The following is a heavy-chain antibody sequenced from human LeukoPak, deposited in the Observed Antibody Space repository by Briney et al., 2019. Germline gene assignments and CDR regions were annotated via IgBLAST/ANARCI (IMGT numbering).Heavy chain of an antibody. CDR2: INPSGGST. D-gene: IGHD2-15*01. Sequence: ASVKVSCKASGYTFTSYYMHWVRQAPGQGLEWMGIINPSGGSTSYAQKFQGRVTMTRDTSTSTAYMELSSLRSEDTAVYYCARGVYCSGGSCPLAFDIWGQGTMVTVSS. J-gene: IGHJ3*02. V-gene: IGHV1-46*01. CDR1: GYTFTSYY. CDR3: ARGVYCSGGSCPLAFDI.